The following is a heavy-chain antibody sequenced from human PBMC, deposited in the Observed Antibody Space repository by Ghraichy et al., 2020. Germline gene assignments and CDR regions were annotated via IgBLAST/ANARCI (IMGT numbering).Heavy chain of an antibody. V-gene: IGHV3-15*01. J-gene: IGHJ5*02. CDR3: ATDDDSSGYYYAPVS. D-gene: IGHD3-22*01. CDR2: IKTKSDGGTK. CDR1: GFSFSIAW. Sequence: GGSLRLSCAASGFSFSIAWMNWVRQAPGKGLEWVGRIKTKSDGGTKDYAAPVKGRFTIARDDSKNTLYLEMNSLKAEDTAVYYCATDDDSSGYYYAPVSWGQGTPVTVSS.